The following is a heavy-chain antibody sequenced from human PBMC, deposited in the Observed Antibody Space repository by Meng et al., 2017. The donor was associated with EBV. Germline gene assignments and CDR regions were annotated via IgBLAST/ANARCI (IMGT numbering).Heavy chain of an antibody. CDR2: IYYTGST. J-gene: IGHJ5*02. D-gene: IGHD4-11*01. Sequence: QVQRQESGPGLVKPSXXXXXTXXVSGGSVNNESYYWGWIRQPPGKGLEYIGYIYYTGSTNYNSSLKSRVTISLDKSKNQFSLKLTSLTAADTAIYYCARGDYTNYPRWFDPWGQGTLVTVSS. CDR1: GGSVNNESYY. CDR3: ARGDYTNYPRWFDP. V-gene: IGHV4-61*01.